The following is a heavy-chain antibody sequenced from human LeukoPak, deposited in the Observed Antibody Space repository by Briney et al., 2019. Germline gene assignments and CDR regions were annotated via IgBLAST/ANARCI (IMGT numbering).Heavy chain of an antibody. CDR3: ARGRPAGRRGWFDP. CDR1: GGSFSGYY. J-gene: IGHJ5*02. Sequence: SETLSLTYAVYGGSFSGYYWSWIRQPPGKGLEWIGEINHSGSTNYNPSLKSRVTISVDTSKNQFSLKLSSVTAADTAVYYCARGRPAGRRGWFDPWGQGTLVTVSS. V-gene: IGHV4-34*01. CDR2: INHSGST. D-gene: IGHD3-16*01.